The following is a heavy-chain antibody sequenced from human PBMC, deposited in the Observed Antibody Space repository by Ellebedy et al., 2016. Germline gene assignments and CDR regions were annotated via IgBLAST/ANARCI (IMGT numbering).Heavy chain of an antibody. CDR1: GYTFTSYA. V-gene: IGHV1-3*01. J-gene: IGHJ3*02. CDR3: ARVVTTGTKFGFGAFDI. Sequence: ASVKVSCKASGYTFTSYAMHWVRQAPGQRREWMGWINAGNGNTKYSQKFQGRVTITRDTSASTAYMELSSLRSEDTAVYYCARVVTTGTKFGFGAFDIWGQGTMVTVSS. D-gene: IGHD1-1*01. CDR2: INAGNGNT.